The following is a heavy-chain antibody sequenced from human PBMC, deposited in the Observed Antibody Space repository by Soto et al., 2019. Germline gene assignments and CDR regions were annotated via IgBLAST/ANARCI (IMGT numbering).Heavy chain of an antibody. CDR2: IIPVFGTP. Sequence: SVKVSCKASGGIFSNLVITWVRQAPGHGLEWMGQIIPVFGTPNYAQMFQGRVTITADESTSTAYMELSRLRSDDTDVYYCASPGNDRSAYFPYAHWGQGTLVTVSS. CDR1: GGIFSNLV. CDR3: ASPGNDRSAYFPYAH. V-gene: IGHV1-69*13. J-gene: IGHJ4*02. D-gene: IGHD3-22*01.